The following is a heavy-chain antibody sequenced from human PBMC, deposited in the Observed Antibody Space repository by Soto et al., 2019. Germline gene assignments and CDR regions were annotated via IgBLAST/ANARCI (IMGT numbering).Heavy chain of an antibody. Sequence: GGSLRLSCAASGFTFSSYWMSWVRQAPGKGLEWVANIKQDGSEKYYVDSVKGRFTISRDNAKNSRYLQMNSLRAEDTAVYYCAKGGYDFWSGPKYYFDYWGKGTLVTVSS. CDR2: IKQDGSEK. CDR1: GFTFSSYW. CDR3: AKGGYDFWSGPKYYFDY. V-gene: IGHV3-7*01. D-gene: IGHD3-3*01. J-gene: IGHJ4*02.